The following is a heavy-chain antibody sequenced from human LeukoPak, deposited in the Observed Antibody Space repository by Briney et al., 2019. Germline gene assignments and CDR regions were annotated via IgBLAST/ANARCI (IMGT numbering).Heavy chain of an antibody. V-gene: IGHV1-69*06. D-gene: IGHD5-18*01. Sequence: ASVKVSCTASGGTFSSYAISWVRQAPGQGLEWMGGIFPIFGTANYAQKFQRSVTITADNSTSTAYMELSSLRSQHTAVYYCASPPPRRGYSYGYDAFDIWGQGTMVTVSS. J-gene: IGHJ3*02. CDR2: IFPIFGTA. CDR1: GGTFSSYA. CDR3: ASPPPRRGYSYGYDAFDI.